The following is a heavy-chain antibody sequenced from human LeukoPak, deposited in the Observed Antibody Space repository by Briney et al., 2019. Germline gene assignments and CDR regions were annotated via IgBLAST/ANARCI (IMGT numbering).Heavy chain of an antibody. CDR3: AKDPNPLYDFWTGYK. D-gene: IGHD3-3*01. CDR1: GITLSNYG. CDR2: ISDRGSRT. J-gene: IGHJ4*02. Sequence: GGSLRLSCAVSGITLSNYGMSWVRQAPGKGLEWVAGISDRGSRTNYADSVKGRFTISTDHPKNTLYLQMNSLRAEDTAVYYCAKDPNPLYDFWTGYKWGQGTLVTVSS. V-gene: IGHV3-23*01.